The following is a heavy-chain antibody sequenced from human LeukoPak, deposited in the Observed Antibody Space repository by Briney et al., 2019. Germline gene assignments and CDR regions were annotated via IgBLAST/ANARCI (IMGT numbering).Heavy chain of an antibody. D-gene: IGHD2/OR15-2a*01. CDR2: INHRRNT. J-gene: IGHJ5*02. Sequence: PSETLSLTCAVYDGSFTGYQYSWIRQSPGKGLEWIGEINHRRNTKYNPSLKNRVTISLDASTHQFSLKLSSVTAADAAVYFCAYSGISDWFDPWGQGALVTVSS. CDR1: DGSFTGYQ. CDR3: AYSGISDWFDP. V-gene: IGHV4-34*01.